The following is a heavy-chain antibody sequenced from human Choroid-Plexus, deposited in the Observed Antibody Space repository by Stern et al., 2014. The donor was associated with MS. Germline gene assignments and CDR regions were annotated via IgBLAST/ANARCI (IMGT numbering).Heavy chain of an antibody. CDR3: AKDRQYLTYFFDH. CDR1: GFTFGSCA. Sequence: VQLVESGGGVVQPGRPLRLSCVASGFTFGSCAMHWVRQAPGKGLEWVAGVSYDGSKKYYADSVKGRLTISRDNSQNTLYMQMSSLRPEDTAVYYCAKDRQYLTYFFDHWGQGSLVTVSS. D-gene: IGHD2/OR15-2a*01. CDR2: VSYDGSKK. J-gene: IGHJ5*02. V-gene: IGHV3-30*18.